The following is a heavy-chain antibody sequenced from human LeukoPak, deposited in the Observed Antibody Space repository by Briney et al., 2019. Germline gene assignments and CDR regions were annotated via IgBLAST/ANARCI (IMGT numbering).Heavy chain of an antibody. Sequence: PLETLSLTCTVSGASVSSYYWSWIRKPPGKGLEWIGFSAHTGSSSYNPSLKSRVSISVDKSMNHFSLRLTPVTTADTAVYYCARYYADVNGYYYYYDYWGQGTLVTVSS. CDR1: GASVSSYY. V-gene: IGHV4-59*02. J-gene: IGHJ4*02. D-gene: IGHD3-22*01. CDR2: SAHTGSS. CDR3: ARYYADVNGYYYYYDY.